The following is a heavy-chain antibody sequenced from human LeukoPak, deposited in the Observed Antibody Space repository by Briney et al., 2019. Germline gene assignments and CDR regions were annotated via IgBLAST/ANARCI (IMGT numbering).Heavy chain of an antibody. CDR1: GFTFSNYA. CDR3: ARESRIQLWLLDY. CDR2: ISYDGSNK. V-gene: IGHV3-30-3*01. Sequence: PAGSLRLSCAASGFTFSNYARHWVRQAPGKRLEWVAVISYDGSNKYYADSVKGRFTISRDDSKNTLYVQMNRLRAEDTAVYYCARESRIQLWLLDYWGQGTLVTVSS. J-gene: IGHJ4*02. D-gene: IGHD5-18*01.